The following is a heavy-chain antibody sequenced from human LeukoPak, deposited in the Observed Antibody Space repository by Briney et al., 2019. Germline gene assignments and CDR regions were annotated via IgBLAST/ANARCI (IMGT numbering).Heavy chain of an antibody. CDR2: INHSGST. J-gene: IGHJ4*02. V-gene: IGHV4-34*01. D-gene: IGHD5-24*01. Sequence: ASETLSLTCAVYGGSFSGYYWSWIRQPPGKGLEWIGEINHSGSTNYNPSLKSRVTISVDTSKNQFSLKLSSVTAADTAVYYCARRRDGYNWSGYFDYWGQGTLVTVSS. CDR1: GGSFSGYY. CDR3: ARRRDGYNWSGYFDY.